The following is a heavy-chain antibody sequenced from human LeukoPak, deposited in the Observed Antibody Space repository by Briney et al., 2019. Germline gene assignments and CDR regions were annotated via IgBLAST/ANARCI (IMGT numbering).Heavy chain of an antibody. CDR1: GFAFSNFN. CDR2: ISGSGSTI. CDR3: ASSGSYRLDY. D-gene: IGHD1-26*01. J-gene: IGHJ4*02. Sequence: GGSLRLSCAASGFAFSNFNMNWVRQAPGKGLEWISYISGSGSTIYYADSVKGRFTISRDNAKNSLYLQMNSPRAEDTAVYFCASSGSYRLDYWGQGTLVTVSS. V-gene: IGHV3-48*01.